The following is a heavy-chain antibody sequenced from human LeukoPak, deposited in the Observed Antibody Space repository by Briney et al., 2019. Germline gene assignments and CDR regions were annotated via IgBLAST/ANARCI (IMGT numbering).Heavy chain of an antibody. Sequence: SETLSLTCAVYGGSFGGYYWSWIRQPPGRGLEWIGEINHSGSTNYNPSLKSRVTISVDTSKNQFSLKLSSVTAADTAVYYCASSHRLYYYDSSGYYWLGRYAFDIWGQGTMVTVSS. CDR1: GGSFGGYY. V-gene: IGHV4-34*01. J-gene: IGHJ3*02. CDR3: ASSHRLYYYDSSGYYWLGRYAFDI. D-gene: IGHD3-22*01. CDR2: INHSGST.